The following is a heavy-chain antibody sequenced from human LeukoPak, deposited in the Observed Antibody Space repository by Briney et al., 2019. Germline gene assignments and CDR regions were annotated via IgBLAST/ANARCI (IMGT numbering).Heavy chain of an antibody. CDR1: GFVFSDYT. V-gene: IGHV3-48*01. Sequence: GGSLRLSCRASGFVFSDYTMNWVRQAPGRGLEWISYISRSSGTIYYADSVKGRFTISRDNGKNSLYLQMNSLRAEDTAVYYCAVEVTATDNGFDVWGQGTLVTVSS. CDR2: ISRSSGTI. D-gene: IGHD2-21*02. J-gene: IGHJ3*01. CDR3: AVEVTATDNGFDV.